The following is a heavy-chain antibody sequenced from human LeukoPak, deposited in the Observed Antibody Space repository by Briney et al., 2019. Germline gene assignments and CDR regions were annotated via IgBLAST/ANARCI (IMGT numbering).Heavy chain of an antibody. CDR2: INPNSGGT. CDR3: ARDRDSSGYYYSGFDY. CDR1: GYTFTGYY. D-gene: IGHD3-22*01. V-gene: IGHV1-2*02. Sequence: ASVKVSCKASGYTFTGYYMHWVRQAPGRGLEWMGWINPNSGGTNYAQKFQGRVTMTRDTSISTAYMELSRLRSDDTAVYYCARDRDSSGYYYSGFDYWGQGTLVTVSS. J-gene: IGHJ4*02.